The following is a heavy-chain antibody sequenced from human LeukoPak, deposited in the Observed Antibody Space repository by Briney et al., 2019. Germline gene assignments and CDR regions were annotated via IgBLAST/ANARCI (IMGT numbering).Heavy chain of an antibody. J-gene: IGHJ4*02. CDR2: ISSDGKTE. CDR1: GFTFSSYG. Sequence: GGSLRLSCVASGFTFSSYGMHWVRQAPGKGLEWVAVISSDGKTEIYADSVRGCFTISRDNSKGTHYLQMNSLRSEDTAVYYCAKAQPTLISRSFDWWGQGALVTVSS. V-gene: IGHV3-30*18. CDR3: AKAQPTLISRSFDW. D-gene: IGHD3-10*01.